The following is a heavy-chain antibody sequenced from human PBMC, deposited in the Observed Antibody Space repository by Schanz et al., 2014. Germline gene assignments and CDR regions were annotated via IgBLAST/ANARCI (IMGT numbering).Heavy chain of an antibody. V-gene: IGHV1-18*04. D-gene: IGHD6-19*01. CDR2: ISDYNGNT. J-gene: IGHJ6*02. CDR3: ARDVGLASWMDV. CDR1: GYTFTSYG. Sequence: QVQLVQSGAEVKKPGASVKVSCKASGYTFTSYGISWVRQAPGQGPEWMGWISDYNGNTNYARNLQGRVTLTTDTSTYTAYMELRSLTSDDTAVYYCARDVGLASWMDVWGQGTTVTVSS.